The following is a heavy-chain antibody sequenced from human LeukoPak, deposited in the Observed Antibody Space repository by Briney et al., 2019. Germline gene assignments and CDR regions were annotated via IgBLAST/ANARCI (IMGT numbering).Heavy chain of an antibody. CDR3: VKDRFGSFDP. V-gene: IGHV3-23*01. CDR2: ISPSASHR. J-gene: IGHJ5*02. D-gene: IGHD5-18*01. Sequence: GGSLRLSCAASGFPFSDYTMTWVRQAPGKGLEWVAAISPSASHRYYADFVGGRFTISRDNSKNTLDLQMSSLRAEDTAVYYCVKDRFGSFDPWGQGTLVTVSS. CDR1: GFPFSDYT.